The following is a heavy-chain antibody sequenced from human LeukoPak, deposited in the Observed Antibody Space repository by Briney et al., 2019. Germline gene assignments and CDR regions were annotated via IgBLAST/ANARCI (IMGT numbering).Heavy chain of an antibody. CDR2: INHSGST. D-gene: IGHD3-22*01. Sequence: PSETLSLTCAVYGGSFSGYYWSWIRQPPGKGLEWIGEINHSGSTNYNPSLKSRVTISVDTSKNQFSLELSSVTAADTAVYYCARRRTFYDSSGYFIDYWGQGTLVTVSS. J-gene: IGHJ4*02. CDR1: GGSFSGYY. V-gene: IGHV4-34*01. CDR3: ARRRTFYDSSGYFIDY.